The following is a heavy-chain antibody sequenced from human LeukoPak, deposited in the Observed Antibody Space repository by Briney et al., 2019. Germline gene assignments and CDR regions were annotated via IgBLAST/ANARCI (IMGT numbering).Heavy chain of an antibody. Sequence: ASVKVSCKASGYTFTSYGISWVRQAPGQGLEWMGGIIPIFGTANYAQKFQGRVTITTDESTSTAYMELSSLRSEDTAVYYCARGSGGYMDVWGKGTTVTVSS. J-gene: IGHJ6*03. CDR2: IIPIFGTA. CDR1: GYTFTSYG. V-gene: IGHV1-69*05. CDR3: ARGSGGYMDV. D-gene: IGHD1-26*01.